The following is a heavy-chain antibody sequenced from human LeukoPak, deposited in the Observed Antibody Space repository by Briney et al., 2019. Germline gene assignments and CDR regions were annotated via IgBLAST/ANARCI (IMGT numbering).Heavy chain of an antibody. CDR3: ARDKGSDEGSKFDY. Sequence: GGSLRLSCAASGFTFSSYSMNWVRQAPGKGLEWVSSISSSTSYIYYADSVKGRFTISKDNAKNSLYLQVTGLRADDTAVYYCARDKGSDEGSKFDYWGQGTLVTVSS. CDR1: GFTFSSYS. CDR2: ISSSTSYI. J-gene: IGHJ4*02. V-gene: IGHV3-21*04.